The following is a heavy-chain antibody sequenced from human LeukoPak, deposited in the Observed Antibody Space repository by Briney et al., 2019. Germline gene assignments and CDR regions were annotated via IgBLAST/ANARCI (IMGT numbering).Heavy chain of an antibody. V-gene: IGHV1-2*02. CDR2: INPNSGGT. J-gene: IGHJ4*02. CDR1: GYTFTGYY. D-gene: IGHD1-26*01. CDR3: AREGRRELLLVDLDY. Sequence: ASVKVPCKASGYTFTGYYMHWVRQAPGQGLEWMGWINPNSGGTNYAQKFQGRVTMTRDTSISTAYMELSRLRSDDTAVYYCAREGRRELLLVDLDYWGQGTLVTVSS.